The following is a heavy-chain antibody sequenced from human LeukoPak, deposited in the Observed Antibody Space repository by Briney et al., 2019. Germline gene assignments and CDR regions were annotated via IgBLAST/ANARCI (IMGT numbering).Heavy chain of an antibody. V-gene: IGHV4-34*01. Sequence: TASETLSLTCAVYGGSFSGYYWSWIRQPPGKGLEWIGSIYYSGSTYYNPSLKSRVTISVDTSKNQFSLKLSSVTAADTAVYYCASPQYGAKGDYWGQGTLVTVSS. CDR1: GGSFSGYY. CDR2: IYYSGST. CDR3: ASPQYGAKGDY. D-gene: IGHD4-17*01. J-gene: IGHJ4*02.